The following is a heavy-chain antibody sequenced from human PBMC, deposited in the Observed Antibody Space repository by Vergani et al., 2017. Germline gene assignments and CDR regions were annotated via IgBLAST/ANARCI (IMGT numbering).Heavy chain of an antibody. V-gene: IGHV3-9*01. CDR2: ISWNSGAV. CDR3: ARGPSYGGNSGAYWFDP. J-gene: IGHJ5*02. CDR1: GITFWKFG. D-gene: IGHD4-23*01. Sequence: EVDLVESGGGLAQPGGSLRLSCEASGITFWKFGMHWVRQGPGKGLEWVSGISWNSGAVDYADSVRGRFTISRDNAKNSLFLEMNSLRFEDTAVYYCARGPSYGGNSGAYWFDPWGQGTLVTVSS.